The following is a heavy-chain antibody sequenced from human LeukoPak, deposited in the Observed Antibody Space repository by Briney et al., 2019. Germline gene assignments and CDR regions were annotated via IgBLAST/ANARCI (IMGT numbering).Heavy chain of an antibody. CDR3: AKLAYMGYCSSTSCPFDY. CDR2: ISGSGGST. Sequence: GGSLRLSCAASGFTFSSYAISWVRQAPGKGLEWVSAISGSGGSTYYADSVKGRFTISRDNSKNTLYLQMNSLRAEDTAVYYCAKLAYMGYCSSTSCPFDYWGQGTLVTVSS. CDR1: GFTFSSYA. D-gene: IGHD2-2*01. V-gene: IGHV3-23*01. J-gene: IGHJ4*02.